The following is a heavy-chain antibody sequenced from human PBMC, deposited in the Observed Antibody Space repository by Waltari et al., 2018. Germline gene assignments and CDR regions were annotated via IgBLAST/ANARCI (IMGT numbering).Heavy chain of an antibody. V-gene: IGHV3-7*01. CDR1: GFTFSNNW. D-gene: IGHD6-13*01. CDR2: RNQDGSEK. J-gene: IGHJ4*02. Sequence: EVQLVESGGGLVQPGGSLRLSCAASGFTFSNNWMTWVRQAPGKGVEWGANRNQDGSEKYSVESVKGRFTISRDNAKNSLYLQLNSLRADDTAVYYCTRGGDDSSWYWRNWGQGTLVTVSS. CDR3: TRGGDDSSWYWRN.